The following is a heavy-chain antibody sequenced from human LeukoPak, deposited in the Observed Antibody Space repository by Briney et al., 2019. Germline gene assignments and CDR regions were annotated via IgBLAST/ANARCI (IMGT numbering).Heavy chain of an antibody. CDR3: ARLLGLVSPRSGDTFWNGYFDA. CDR1: GYMFSNNY. V-gene: IGHV1-46*04. J-gene: IGHJ5*02. D-gene: IGHD3-3*01. Sequence: GASVKVSCKGSGYMFSNNYIHWVRQAPGQGLEWLGMIDPERDITHYGQDLQDRVTVTGGMSTSTVYMELRSLRSEDTAMYFCARLLGLVSPRSGDTFWNGYFDAGGRGTLVTVS. CDR2: IDPERDIT.